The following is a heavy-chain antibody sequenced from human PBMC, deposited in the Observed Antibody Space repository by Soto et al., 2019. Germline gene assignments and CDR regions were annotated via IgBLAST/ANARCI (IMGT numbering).Heavy chain of an antibody. J-gene: IGHJ6*03. CDR1: GGSFSGYY. Sequence: QVQLPQWGVGLLKPSETLSLTCAVYGGSFSGYYWSWIHQPPGEGLEWIGEINYRGSTNYNPSLKSRVTISVSRSMNQFSLKLTSVTAADTAVYYCARGGGDYYMDVWGNGTTVTVSS. CDR3: ARGGGDYYMDV. V-gene: IGHV4-34*01. CDR2: INYRGST. D-gene: IGHD3-16*01.